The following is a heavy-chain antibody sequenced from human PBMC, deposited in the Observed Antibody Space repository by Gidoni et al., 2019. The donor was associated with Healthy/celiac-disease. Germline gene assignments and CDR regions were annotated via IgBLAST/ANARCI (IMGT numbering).Heavy chain of an antibody. Sequence: DGLEWSGSIYYSGSTYYNPSLKSRVTISVDTSKNQFSLKLSSVTAADTAVYYCARHGGYCSGGSCYSFAFDIWGQGTMVTVSS. V-gene: IGHV4-39*01. D-gene: IGHD2-15*01. J-gene: IGHJ3*02. CDR2: IYYSGST. CDR3: ARHGGYCSGGSCYSFAFDI.